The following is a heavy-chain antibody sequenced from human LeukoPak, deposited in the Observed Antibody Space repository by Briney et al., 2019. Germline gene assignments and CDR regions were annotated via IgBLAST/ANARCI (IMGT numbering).Heavy chain of an antibody. V-gene: IGHV3-7*01. CDR1: GFSFSNAW. CDR2: VKQDGNEK. D-gene: IGHD5-18*01. J-gene: IGHJ4*02. CDR3: ARHLSGVTGYTYGRGIDY. Sequence: PGGSLRLSCAASGFSFSNAWMSWVRQAPGKGLEWVANVKQDGNEKYYVDSVKGRFTITRDNAKKSLYLQMNSLRAEDTAVYYCARHLSGVTGYTYGRGIDYWGQGTLVTVSS.